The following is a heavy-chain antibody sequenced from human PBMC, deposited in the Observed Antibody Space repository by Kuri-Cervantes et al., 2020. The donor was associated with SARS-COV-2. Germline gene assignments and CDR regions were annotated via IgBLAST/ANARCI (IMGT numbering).Heavy chain of an antibody. D-gene: IGHD3-3*01. CDR2: ISAYNGNT. V-gene: IGHV1-18*04. Sequence: ASVKVSCKASGYTFTSYYMHWVRQAPGQGLEWMGWISAYNGNTNYAQKLQGRVTMTTDTSTSTAYMELSSLRSEDTAVYYCARAHAYDFWSGYSHWYFDLWGRGTLVTVSS. J-gene: IGHJ2*01. CDR1: GYTFTSYY. CDR3: ARAHAYDFWSGYSHWYFDL.